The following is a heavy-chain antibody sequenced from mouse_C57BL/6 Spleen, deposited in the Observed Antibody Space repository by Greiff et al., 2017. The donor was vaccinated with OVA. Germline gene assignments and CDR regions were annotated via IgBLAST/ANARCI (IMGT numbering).Heavy chain of an antibody. V-gene: IGHV1-80*01. J-gene: IGHJ4*01. D-gene: IGHD1-1*01. CDR1: GYAFSSYW. CDR2: IYPGDGDT. Sequence: QVQLQQSGAELVKPGASVKISCKASGYAFSSYWMNWVKQRPGKGLEWIGQIYPGDGDTNYNGKFKGKATLTADKSSSTAYMQRSSLTSEDSAVYFCARSLTTTVVGAMDYWGQGTSVTVSS. CDR3: ARSLTTTVVGAMDY.